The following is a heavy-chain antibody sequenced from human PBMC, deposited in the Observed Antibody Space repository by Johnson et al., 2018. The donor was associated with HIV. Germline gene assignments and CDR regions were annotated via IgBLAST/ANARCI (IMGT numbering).Heavy chain of an antibody. CDR2: ISYNGSNE. CDR1: GFTFSSYA. Sequence: QMQLVESGGGVVQPGRSLRLSCAASGFTFSSYAMHWVRQAPGKGLEWVAVISYNGSNEYYADSVKGRFTISRDNSKNTLYLQVNSLRPEDTAIYYCARDRITYSDFGSGSGGAFDIWGQGTMVTVAS. CDR3: ARDRITYSDFGSGSGGAFDI. D-gene: IGHD3-3*01. V-gene: IGHV3-30*04. J-gene: IGHJ3*02.